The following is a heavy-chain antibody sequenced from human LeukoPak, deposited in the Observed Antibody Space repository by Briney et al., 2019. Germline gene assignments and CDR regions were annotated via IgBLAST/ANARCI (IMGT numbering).Heavy chain of an antibody. J-gene: IGHJ4*02. CDR1: GFSFSSYA. CDR2: FSYDGNSK. CDR3: ARDPSGGSFDY. V-gene: IGHV3-30-3*01. Sequence: PGRSLRLSCAASGFSFSSYAMHWVRQAPGKGLEWVAIFSYDGNSKYYADSVKGRFTISRDNSKNTLYLQMNSLIAEDTALYYCARDPSGGSFDYWGQGTLVTVSS. D-gene: IGHD4-23*01.